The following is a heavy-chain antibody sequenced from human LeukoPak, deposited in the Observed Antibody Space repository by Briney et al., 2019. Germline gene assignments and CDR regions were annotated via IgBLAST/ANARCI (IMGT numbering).Heavy chain of an antibody. CDR2: INHSGST. D-gene: IGHD6-6*01. V-gene: IGHV4-34*01. Sequence: SETLSLTCAVYGGSFSGYYWSWIRQPPGKGLEWIGEINHSGSTNYNSSLKSRVTISVDTSKNQFSLKLSSVTAADTAVYYCARGRIAARSFVDYWGQGTLVTVSS. CDR1: GGSFSGYY. J-gene: IGHJ4*02. CDR3: ARGRIAARSFVDY.